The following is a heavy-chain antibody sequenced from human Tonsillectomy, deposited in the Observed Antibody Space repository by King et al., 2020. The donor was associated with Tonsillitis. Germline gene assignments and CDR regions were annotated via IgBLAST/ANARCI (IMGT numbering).Heavy chain of an antibody. V-gene: IGHV1-18*01. CDR1: GYTFIHYG. CDR2: ISAYNGNT. D-gene: IGHD3-22*01. CDR3: ASDHPYYYDSSVYHYFAL. J-gene: IGHJ4*02. Sequence: VQLVQSGAEVKKPGASVKVSCQASGYTFIHYGISWVRQAPGQGLEWMGWISAYNGNTNFVQKLQGRVTMTTETPASTAYMELRGLRSDDTAVYYCASDHPYYYDSSVYHYFALWGQGTLVTVSS.